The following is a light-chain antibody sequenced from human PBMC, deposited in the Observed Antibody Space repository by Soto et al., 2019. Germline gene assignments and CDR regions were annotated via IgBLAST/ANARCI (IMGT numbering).Light chain of an antibody. J-gene: IGKJ2*01. CDR1: QSFSSTY. CDR3: QQYASSPHT. V-gene: IGKV3-20*01. CDR2: GAS. Sequence: EIVLTQSPGTLSLSPGERATLSCRASQSFSSTYLAWYQQKPGQAPRLLIYGASSRATGIPDRFSGSGSGTDFTLTISRLEPEDFAVYYCQQYASSPHTFGQGTKLEIK.